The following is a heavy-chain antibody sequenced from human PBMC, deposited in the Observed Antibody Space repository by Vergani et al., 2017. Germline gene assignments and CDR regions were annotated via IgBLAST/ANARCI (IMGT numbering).Heavy chain of an antibody. J-gene: IGHJ4*02. D-gene: IGHD4-17*01. V-gene: IGHV4-61*02. CDR1: GGSISSGSYY. CDR2: IYTSGST. CDR3: ARDGVDYGDYVSR. Sequence: QVQLQESGPGLVKPSQTLSLTCTGPGGSISSGSYYWSWIRQPAGKGLEWIGRIYTSGSTNYNPSLKSRVTISVDTSKNQFSLKLSSVTAADTAVYYCARDGVDYGDYVSRWGQGTLVTVSS.